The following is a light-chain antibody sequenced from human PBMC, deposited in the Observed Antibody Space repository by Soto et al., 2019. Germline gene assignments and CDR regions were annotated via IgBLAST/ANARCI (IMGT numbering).Light chain of an antibody. CDR2: GAS. Sequence: DIQMTQSPSSLSASVGDRVTISCRASQIISIYLNWYQQKPGKAPKLLIYGASSLQSGVPSRFSGSGSGTDFTLPISSLQPEDFATYHCQQTYITPWTFGQGTKVEVK. J-gene: IGKJ1*01. V-gene: IGKV1-39*01. CDR3: QQTYITPWT. CDR1: QIISIY.